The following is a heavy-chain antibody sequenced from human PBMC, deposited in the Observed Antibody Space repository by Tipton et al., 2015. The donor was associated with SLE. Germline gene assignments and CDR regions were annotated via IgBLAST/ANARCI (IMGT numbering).Heavy chain of an antibody. D-gene: IGHD2-15*01. CDR2: INGDGRST. CDR1: GFTFSDHY. V-gene: IGHV3-74*01. CDR3: ARAGRGETCSLDV. J-gene: IGHJ6*04. Sequence: SLRLSCAASGFTFSDHYMHWVRQVPGKGLVWVSRINGDGRSTSHADSVKGRFTISRDNAKNTVFLQMNSLRADEDTAVYYCARAGRGETCSLDVWCKGTTVAVSS.